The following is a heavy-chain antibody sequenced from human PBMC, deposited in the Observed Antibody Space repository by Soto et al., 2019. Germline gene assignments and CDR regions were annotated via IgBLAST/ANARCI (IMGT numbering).Heavy chain of an antibody. Sequence: PSETLSLTCTVSGGSISSGGYYWSWIRQHPGKGLEWIGYIYYSGSTYYNPSLKSRVTISVDTSKNQFSLKLSSVTAADTAVYYCARDHCSGGSCYYGMDVWGQGTTVTVSS. D-gene: IGHD2-15*01. J-gene: IGHJ6*02. CDR2: IYYSGST. CDR1: GGSISSGGYY. V-gene: IGHV4-31*03. CDR3: ARDHCSGGSCYYGMDV.